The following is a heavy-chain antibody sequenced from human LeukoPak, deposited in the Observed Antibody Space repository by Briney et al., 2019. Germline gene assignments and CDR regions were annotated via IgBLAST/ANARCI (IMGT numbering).Heavy chain of an antibody. V-gene: IGHV1-18*01. J-gene: IGHJ5*02. CDR2: SRAYSGDT. CDR1: GYTFTTYA. Sequence: ASVKLSCKASGYTFTTYAINWVRQAPGQGLEWMGWSRAYSGDTKYAQNFQGRVTMTTDTSTTTAYMELRSLRSDDTAVYYCARGTNWFDPWGQGTLVTVSS. CDR3: ARGTNWFDP.